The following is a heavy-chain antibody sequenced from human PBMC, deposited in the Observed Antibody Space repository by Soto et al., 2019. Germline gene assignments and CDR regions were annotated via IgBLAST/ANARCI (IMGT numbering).Heavy chain of an antibody. V-gene: IGHV3-23*01. CDR2: ISGSGGST. Sequence: GGSLRLSCAASGFTFSSYAMSWVRQAPGKGLEWVSGISGSGGSTNYADSVKGRFTISRDNAKNSLYLQMNSLRDEDTAVYYCASGGYGSGSYTGMDVWGQGTTVTVSS. CDR3: ASGGYGSGSYTGMDV. CDR1: GFTFSSYA. D-gene: IGHD3-10*01. J-gene: IGHJ6*02.